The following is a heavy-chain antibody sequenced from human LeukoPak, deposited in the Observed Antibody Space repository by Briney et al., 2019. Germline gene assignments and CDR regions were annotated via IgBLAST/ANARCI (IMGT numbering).Heavy chain of an antibody. D-gene: IGHD5-24*01. J-gene: IGHJ4*02. CDR1: GGSFHTYY. CDR3: ARHRSKWLQSSFDY. Sequence: SETLSLTCTVSGGSFHTYYWNWIRQPAGKPLEWIGRVYASGSTDSNSSLKSRVTMSVDTSKNQFSLELRSVTAADTAVYYCARHRSKWLQSSFDYWGQGTLVTVSS. V-gene: IGHV4-4*07. CDR2: VYASGST.